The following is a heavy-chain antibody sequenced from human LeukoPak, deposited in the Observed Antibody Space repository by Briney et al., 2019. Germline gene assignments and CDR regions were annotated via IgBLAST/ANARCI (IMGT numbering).Heavy chain of an antibody. V-gene: IGHV3-74*01. J-gene: IGHJ4*02. CDR2: GNNDGSST. D-gene: IGHD6-13*01. CDR3: ARDLNDLLQNYRSYWYPADY. CDR1: GFTFTTYW. Sequence: GGALRLSRAHSGFTFTTYWMNWVRQAPGTGLDWVSRGNNDGSSTSHADSAKGRFTISRDYTKHTLYLQMNSLRAEDTAVYYCARDLNDLLQNYRSYWYPADYWGQGTLVTVSS.